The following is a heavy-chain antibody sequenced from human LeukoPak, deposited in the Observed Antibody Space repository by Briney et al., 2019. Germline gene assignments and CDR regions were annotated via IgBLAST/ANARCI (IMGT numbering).Heavy chain of an antibody. J-gene: IGHJ3*02. CDR2: MNPNSGNT. Sequence: ASVKVSCKASGYTFTSYGINWVRQATGQGLEWMGWMNPNSGNTGYAQKFQGRVTITRNTSISTAYMELSSLRSEDTAVYYCARGSDRAGTDHAFDIWGQGTMVTVSS. CDR1: GYTFTSYG. V-gene: IGHV1-8*03. CDR3: ARGSDRAGTDHAFDI. D-gene: IGHD6-19*01.